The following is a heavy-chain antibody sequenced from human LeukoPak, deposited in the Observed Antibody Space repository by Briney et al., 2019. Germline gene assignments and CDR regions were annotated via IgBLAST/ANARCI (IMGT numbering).Heavy chain of an antibody. D-gene: IGHD3-22*01. CDR2: IWYDGSNK. V-gene: IGHV3-33*01. CDR1: GFTFSSYG. Sequence: PGGSLRLSCAASGFTFSSYGMHWVRQAPGKGLEWVAVIWYDGSNKYYADSVKGRFTISRDNSKNTLYLQMNSLRAEDTAVYYCARAEGYYDSSGNDAFDIWGRGTMVTVSS. CDR3: ARAEGYYDSSGNDAFDI. J-gene: IGHJ3*02.